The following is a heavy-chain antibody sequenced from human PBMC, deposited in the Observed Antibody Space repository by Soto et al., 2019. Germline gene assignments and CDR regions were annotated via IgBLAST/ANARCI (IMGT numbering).Heavy chain of an antibody. CDR3: ASSIVVVPAAMSPYYYYGMDV. CDR1: GGSISSYY. V-gene: IGHV4-59*01. Sequence: ASETLSLTCTVSGGSISSYYWGGIRQHPGKGLEWIGYIYYSGSTNYNPSLKSRVTISVDTSKNQFSLKLSSVTAADTAVYYCASSIVVVPAAMSPYYYYGMDVWGQGTTVTV. CDR2: IYYSGST. D-gene: IGHD2-2*01. J-gene: IGHJ6*02.